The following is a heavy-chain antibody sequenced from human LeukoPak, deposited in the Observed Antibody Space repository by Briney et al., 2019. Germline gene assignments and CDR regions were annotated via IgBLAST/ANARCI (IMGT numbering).Heavy chain of an antibody. CDR2: IYYSGST. D-gene: IGHD3-10*02. CDR1: GGSISSYY. J-gene: IGHJ2*01. Sequence: PSETLSLTCTVSGGSISSYYWSWIRQPPGKGLEWIGYIYYSGSTNYNPSLQSRVTISVDTSKNQFSLKLSSVTAADTAVYYCARDGRAVTTFWESLWYFDLWGRGTLVTVSS. V-gene: IGHV4-59*01. CDR3: ARDGRAVTTFWESLWYFDL.